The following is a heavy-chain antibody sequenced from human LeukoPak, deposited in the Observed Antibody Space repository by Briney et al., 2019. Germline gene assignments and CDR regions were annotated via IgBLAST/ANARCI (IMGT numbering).Heavy chain of an antibody. D-gene: IGHD6-13*01. CDR1: GGSISSGGYS. J-gene: IGHJ3*02. CDR3: ARETSSWYQTPLHRDAFDI. Sequence: SETLSLTCAVSGGSISSGGYSWSWIRQPPGKGLEWIGYIYHSGSTYYNPSLKSRVTISVDRSKNQFSLKLSSVTAADTAVYYCARETSSWYQTPLHRDAFDIWGEGTIVTVSS. V-gene: IGHV4-30-2*01. CDR2: IYHSGST.